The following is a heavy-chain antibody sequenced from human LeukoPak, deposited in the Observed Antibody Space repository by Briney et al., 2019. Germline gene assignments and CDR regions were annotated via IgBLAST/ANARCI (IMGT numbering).Heavy chain of an antibody. J-gene: IGHJ5*02. V-gene: IGHV1-69*13. D-gene: IGHD6-13*01. Sequence: SVKVSCKASGGTFSSYATSWVRQAPGQGLEWMGGIIPIFGTANYAQKFQGRVTITADESTSTAYMELSSLRSEDTAAYYCARGFSSSWYEIARGAPFDPWGQGTLVTVSS. CDR1: GGTFSSYA. CDR2: IIPIFGTA. CDR3: ARGFSSSWYEIARGAPFDP.